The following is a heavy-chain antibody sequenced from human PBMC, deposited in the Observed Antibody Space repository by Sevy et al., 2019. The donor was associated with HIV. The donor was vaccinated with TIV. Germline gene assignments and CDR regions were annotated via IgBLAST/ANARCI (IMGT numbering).Heavy chain of an antibody. CDR3: ARHGLWFGELLSPPAYYFDY. J-gene: IGHJ4*02. CDR2: IYYSGST. V-gene: IGHV4-59*08. Sequence: SETLSLTCTVSGGSITSLYWNWIRQPPGKGLEWIGYIYYSGSTNYNPSLKSRVTISVDTSKNQFSLKLSSVTAADTAVYYCARHGLWFGELLSPPAYYFDYWGQGTLVTVSS. D-gene: IGHD3-10*01. CDR1: GGSITSLY.